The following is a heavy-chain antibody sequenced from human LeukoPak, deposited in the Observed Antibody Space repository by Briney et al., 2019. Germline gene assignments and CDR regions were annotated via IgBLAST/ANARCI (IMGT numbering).Heavy chain of an antibody. Sequence: GESLKISCKGSGYSFTSYWIGWVRHMPGKGLEWTGIIYPGDSDTRYSPSFQGQVTISADKSISTAYLQWSSLKASDTAMYYCARMGLDFWSGYADAFDIWGQGTMVTVSS. CDR2: IYPGDSDT. CDR1: GYSFTSYW. V-gene: IGHV5-51*01. D-gene: IGHD3-3*01. J-gene: IGHJ3*02. CDR3: ARMGLDFWSGYADAFDI.